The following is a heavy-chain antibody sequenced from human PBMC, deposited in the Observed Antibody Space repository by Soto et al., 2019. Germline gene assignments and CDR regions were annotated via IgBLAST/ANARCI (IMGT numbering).Heavy chain of an antibody. CDR3: VKRIAAYGMDV. V-gene: IGHV3-64D*06. D-gene: IGHD6-13*01. CDR1: GFTFSNYA. Sequence: WSPSLSCSASGFTFSNYAMHWVRQAPGKGLEYISAIDNKGDTTYYADSVKGRFTISRDNSKHTLSLQMSSLRPEDTAVYYCVKRIAAYGMDVWGQGTTVTVSS. CDR2: IDNKGDTT. J-gene: IGHJ6*02.